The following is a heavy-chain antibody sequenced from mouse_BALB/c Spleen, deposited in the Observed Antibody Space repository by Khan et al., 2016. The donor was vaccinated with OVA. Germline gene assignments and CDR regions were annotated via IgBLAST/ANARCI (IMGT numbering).Heavy chain of an antibody. CDR3: VTYTGFAH. V-gene: IGHV14-3*02. CDR2: IDPANGGA. CDR1: GFNIKDTY. D-gene: IGHD2-10*01. Sequence: VQLQQSGAELVKPGASVKLSCTASGFNIKDTYIHWVKERPEQGLEWIGRIDPANGGAKYDPKFQDKATITSDTSSNTAYLQFSSLPSEDTAVYYCVTYTGFAHGGQGTLVTVSA. J-gene: IGHJ3*01.